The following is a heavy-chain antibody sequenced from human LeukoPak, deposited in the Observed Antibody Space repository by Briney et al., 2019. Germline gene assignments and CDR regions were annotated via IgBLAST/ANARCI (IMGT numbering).Heavy chain of an antibody. V-gene: IGHV3-23*01. CDR2: FSADSANT. J-gene: IGHJ4*02. CDR3: AKGGDYYDSSGYYFDY. CDR1: GFTFSSFG. D-gene: IGHD3-22*01. Sequence: GGSLRLSCAASGFTFSSFGMHWVSQAPGKGLGWVSVFSADSANTFYADSVTGRFTISRDNSKNTLYLQMNSLRAEDTAVYYCAKGGDYYDSSGYYFDYWGQGTLVTVSS.